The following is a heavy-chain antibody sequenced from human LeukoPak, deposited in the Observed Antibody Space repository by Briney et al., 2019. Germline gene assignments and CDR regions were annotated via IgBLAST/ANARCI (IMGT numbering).Heavy chain of an antibody. Sequence: PSETLSLTCADSGYSISSGYYWGWIRQPPGKRMEWIGSIYHSGSTYYNPSLKSRVTISVDTSKNQFSLKLSSVTAADTAVYYCARIMGFSGYYSKYYFDYWGQGTLVTVSS. CDR1: GYSISSGYY. CDR3: ARIMGFSGYYSKYYFDY. V-gene: IGHV4-38-2*01. J-gene: IGHJ4*02. CDR2: IYHSGST. D-gene: IGHD3-22*01.